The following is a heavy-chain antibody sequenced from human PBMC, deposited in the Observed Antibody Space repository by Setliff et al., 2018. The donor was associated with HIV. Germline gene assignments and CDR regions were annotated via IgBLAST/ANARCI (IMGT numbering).Heavy chain of an antibody. J-gene: IGHJ4*02. D-gene: IGHD6-19*01. CDR2: IYYSGST. CDR1: GDSISSGGYY. CDR3: ATMGRRGWFIDY. Sequence: SETLSLTCTVSGDSISSGGYYWSWIRHHPGKGLEWIGYIYYSGSTYYNPSLKSRVTTSVEKSKNQFSLKLSSVTAADTAVYYCATMGRRGWFIDYWGQGTLVTVSS. V-gene: IGHV4-31*09.